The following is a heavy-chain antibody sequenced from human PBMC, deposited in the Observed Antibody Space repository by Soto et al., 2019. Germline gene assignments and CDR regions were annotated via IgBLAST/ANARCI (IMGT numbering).Heavy chain of an antibody. CDR3: ASQSSTDYYYYGMAV. V-gene: IGHV3-9*01. J-gene: IGHJ6*02. D-gene: IGHD3-10*01. CDR2: ISWNSGSI. Sequence: EVQLVESGGGLVQPGRSLRLSCAASGFTFDDYAMHWVRQAPGKGLEWVSGISWNSGSIGYADSVKGRFTISRDNAKNSLYLQMNSLRDEDTALYYCASQSSTDYYYYGMAVWGQGTTVTVS. CDR1: GFTFDDYA.